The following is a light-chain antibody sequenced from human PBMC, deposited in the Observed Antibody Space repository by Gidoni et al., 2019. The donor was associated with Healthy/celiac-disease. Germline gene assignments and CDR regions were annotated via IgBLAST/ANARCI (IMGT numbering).Light chain of an antibody. CDR1: QSISSY. V-gene: IGKV1-39*01. J-gene: IGKJ1*01. CDR3: RQSYSTPRT. Sequence: DIQMTQSPSSLSASVGDRVTITCRASQSISSYLNWYQQNPGKAPKLLIYAASSLQSGVPSRFSGSGSGTDFSLPISSLQPEDFAAYYCRQSYSTPRTFGQGTKVEIK. CDR2: AAS.